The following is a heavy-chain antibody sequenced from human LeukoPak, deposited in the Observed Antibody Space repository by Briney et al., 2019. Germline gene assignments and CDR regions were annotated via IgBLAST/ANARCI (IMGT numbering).Heavy chain of an antibody. D-gene: IGHD3-3*01. CDR2: FDPEEAKM. Sequence: ASVKVSCKLSGNSLSELSIQWVRQAPGKGLESMGGFDPEEAKMVYAQNFQGRVTMTEDTSTQTAYMELSGLTSDDTAVYYCTTRSGDFWSGFVNWGQGSLVTVSS. CDR3: TTRSGDFWSGFVN. V-gene: IGHV1-24*01. CDR1: GNSLSELS. J-gene: IGHJ4*02.